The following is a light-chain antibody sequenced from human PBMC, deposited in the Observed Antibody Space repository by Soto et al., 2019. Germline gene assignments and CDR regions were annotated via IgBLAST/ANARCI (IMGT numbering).Light chain of an antibody. Sequence: QSALTQPASVSGSPGQSITISCTGTSSEVGGYNYVSWYQQHPGKAPKLMIYDVSNRPSGVSNRFSGSKSGNTASLTISGLQAEDEADYYCSSYTSSSLRGFGTGTKVTVL. CDR2: DVS. CDR3: SSYTSSSLRG. V-gene: IGLV2-14*01. CDR1: SSEVGGYNY. J-gene: IGLJ1*01.